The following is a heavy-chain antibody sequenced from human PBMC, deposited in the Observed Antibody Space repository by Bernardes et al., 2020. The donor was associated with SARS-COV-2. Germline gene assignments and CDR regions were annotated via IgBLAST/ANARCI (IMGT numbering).Heavy chain of an antibody. J-gene: IGHJ4*02. CDR3: SRSFDY. CDR1: GGSISAYY. CDR2: LYYTGST. V-gene: IGHV4-59*01. Sequence: SETLSLTCTVSGGSISAYYLSWFRQPPGKGLEWIGYLYYTGSTNYNPSLQSRVTISVDTSKNQFSLKLSSVTAADTAVYYCSRSFDYWGQGLLVTVSS.